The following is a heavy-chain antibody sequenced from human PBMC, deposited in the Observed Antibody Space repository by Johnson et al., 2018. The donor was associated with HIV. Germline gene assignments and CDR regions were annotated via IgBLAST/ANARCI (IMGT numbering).Heavy chain of an antibody. CDR2: IKSKTDGGTT. V-gene: IGHV3-15*01. Sequence: VQLVESGGGLVKPGGSLRLSCAASGFTFSNAWMSWVRQAPGKGLEWVGRIKSKTDGGTTDSAAPVKGRFTISRDDSKNTLYLQMNSLKTEDTAVYYCTTDKDWYYYDSSAYSRFDAFDIWGQGTMVTVSS. D-gene: IGHD3-22*01. J-gene: IGHJ3*02. CDR3: TTDKDWYYYDSSAYSRFDAFDI. CDR1: GFTFSNAW.